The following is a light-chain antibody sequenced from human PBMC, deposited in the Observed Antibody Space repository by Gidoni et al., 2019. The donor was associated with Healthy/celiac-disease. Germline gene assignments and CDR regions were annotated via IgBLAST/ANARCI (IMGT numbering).Light chain of an antibody. J-gene: IGKJ2*04. Sequence: EIVLTRSPGTLSLFPGERATLPCRASQSVSSSYLAWYQQKPGQAPRLLIYGASSRATGIPEKFSGSRSGTDFYLTISRLEPEDFAVYYCQQYSSSSMCSFGQETMLEIK. CDR2: GAS. CDR3: QQYSSSSMCS. V-gene: IGKV3-20*01. CDR1: QSVSSSY.